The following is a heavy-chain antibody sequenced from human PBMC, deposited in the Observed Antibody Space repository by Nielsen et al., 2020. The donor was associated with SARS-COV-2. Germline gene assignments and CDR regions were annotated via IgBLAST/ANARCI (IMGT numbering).Heavy chain of an antibody. CDR1: GGSISSSNW. J-gene: IGHJ6*02. D-gene: IGHD2-2*01. CDR3: ARFQRGPLLLGYYYYGMDV. CDR2: IYHSGST. V-gene: IGHV4-4*02. Sequence: SETLSLTYAVSGGSISSSNWWSWVRQPPGKGLEWIGEIYHSGSTNYNPSLKSRVTISVDKSKNQFSLKLSSVTAADTAVYYCARFQRGPLLLGYYYYGMDVWGQGTTVTVSS.